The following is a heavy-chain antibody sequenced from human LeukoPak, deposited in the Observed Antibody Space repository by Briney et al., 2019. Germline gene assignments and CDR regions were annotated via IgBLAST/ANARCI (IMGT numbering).Heavy chain of an antibody. D-gene: IGHD3-16*01. J-gene: IGHJ6*02. V-gene: IGHV3-7*01. Sequence: GGSLRLSCAASGFTFSSYYMAWFRQAPGKGLEWVANIKQDGSEKYYVDSVKGRFTISRDNAKNSLFLQLNSLRVEDTAVYYCARENEGDYGMDVWGQGTTVTVSS. CDR1: GFTFSSYY. CDR2: IKQDGSEK. CDR3: ARENEGDYGMDV.